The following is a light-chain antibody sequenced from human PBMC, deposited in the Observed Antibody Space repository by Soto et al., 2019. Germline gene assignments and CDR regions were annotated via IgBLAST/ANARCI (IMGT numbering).Light chain of an antibody. J-gene: IGKJ4*01. V-gene: IGKV4-1*01. Sequence: DIVMTPSPDSLAVSLGERATLNCRSSQNILHSSNNRNYLAWYQHKPSQPPKLLIYWASTRQSGVPDRFSGSGSGAYFTLTISSLQAEDVATYYCQHYYTSLLTFGGGTKVEMK. CDR2: WAS. CDR3: QHYYTSLLT. CDR1: QNILHSSNNRNY.